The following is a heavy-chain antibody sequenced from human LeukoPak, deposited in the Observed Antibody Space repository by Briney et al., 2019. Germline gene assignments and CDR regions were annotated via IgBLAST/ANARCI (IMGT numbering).Heavy chain of an antibody. J-gene: IGHJ1*01. CDR2: ISSSAITI. V-gene: IGHV3-48*03. Sequence: PGGSLRLSCAASGFTFNNYEMNWIRQAPGKGLEWVSYISSSAITIYYADSVKGRFTISRDNAKNSLYLQMNSLRVEDTAVYYCARDRYNEYFHYWGQGTLVTVSS. D-gene: IGHD3-9*01. CDR1: GFTFNNYE. CDR3: ARDRYNEYFHY.